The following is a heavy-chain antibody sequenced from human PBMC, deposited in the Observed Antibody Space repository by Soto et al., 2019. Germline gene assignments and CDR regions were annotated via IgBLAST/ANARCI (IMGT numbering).Heavy chain of an antibody. J-gene: IGHJ4*02. D-gene: IGHD6-13*01. CDR3: GRRSGIAAVLDY. V-gene: IGHV3-64D*08. CDR1: GFTFSSYA. CDR2: INSNGGST. Sequence: GGSLRLSCSASGFTFSSYAMHWVRQAPGKGLEYVSAINSNGGSTYYADSVRGRFTISRDNSKNTLYLQVSSLRAEDTAVYFCGRRSGIAAVLDYWGQGTLVTVSS.